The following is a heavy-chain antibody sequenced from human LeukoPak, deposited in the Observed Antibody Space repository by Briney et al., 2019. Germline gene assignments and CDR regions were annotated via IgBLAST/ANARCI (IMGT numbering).Heavy chain of an antibody. V-gene: IGHV3-30*18. D-gene: IGHD1-26*01. CDR2: ISYDGSNK. J-gene: IGHJ4*02. CDR1: GFTFSSYG. Sequence: GGSLRLSCAASGFTFSSYGMQGVGQAPGKGLEWGAVISYDGSNKYYADSVKGRFTISRDNSKNTLYLQMNSLRAEDTAVYYCAKDGPGELLPPNYFDYWGQGTLVTVSS. CDR3: AKDGPGELLPPNYFDY.